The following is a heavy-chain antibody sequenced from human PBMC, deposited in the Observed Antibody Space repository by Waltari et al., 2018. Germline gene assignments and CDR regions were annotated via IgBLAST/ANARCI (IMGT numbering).Heavy chain of an antibody. CDR1: GYSFTTYG. D-gene: IGHD3-3*01. CDR3: ARTRWPQRFLDT. CDR2: VSPYNGDP. Sequence: QAHLVQSGAEVKKPGASVKVSCKASGYSFTTYGITWVRQAPGQGLEWMGWVSPYNGDPYYAEGLQGRLTMTTDPSTSTSYLELMSLKSDETAVFYCARTRWPQRFLDTWGQGTLVTISS. J-gene: IGHJ5*02. V-gene: IGHV1-18*01.